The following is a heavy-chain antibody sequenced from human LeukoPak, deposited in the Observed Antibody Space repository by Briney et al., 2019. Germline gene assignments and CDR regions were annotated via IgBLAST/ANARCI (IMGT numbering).Heavy chain of an antibody. CDR1: GGSISSSSYY. CDR3: ARWVDFWSGRGGYWFDP. J-gene: IGHJ5*02. CDR2: IYYSGST. V-gene: IGHV4-39*07. D-gene: IGHD3-3*01. Sequence: SETLSLTCTVSGGSISSSSYYWGWIRQPPGNGPEWIGSIYYSGSTYYNPSLKSRVPISVDTSQNHFSLKLSSVAAADKAVYYCARWVDFWSGRGGYWFDPWGQGTLVTVSS.